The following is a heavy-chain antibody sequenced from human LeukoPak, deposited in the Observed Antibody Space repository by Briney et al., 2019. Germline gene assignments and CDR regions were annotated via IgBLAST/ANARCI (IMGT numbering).Heavy chain of an antibody. CDR1: GFTFSSYG. D-gene: IGHD2-21*02. CDR2: ISGSGGST. Sequence: GGSLRLSCAASGFTFSSYGMSWVRQAPGKGLEWVSAISGSGGSTYYADSVKGRFTISRDNSKNTLYLQMNSLRAEDTAVYYCAKMVGGGDCYDYWGQGTLVTVSS. CDR3: AKMVGGGDCYDY. J-gene: IGHJ4*02. V-gene: IGHV3-23*01.